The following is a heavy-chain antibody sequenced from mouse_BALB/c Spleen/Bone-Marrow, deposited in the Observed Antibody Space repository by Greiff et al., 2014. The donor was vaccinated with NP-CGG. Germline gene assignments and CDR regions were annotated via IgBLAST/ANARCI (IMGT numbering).Heavy chain of an antibody. CDR1: GYTFSSYW. Sequence: LVESGAELMKPGASVKISCGTSGYTFSSYWIEWVKQRPGHGLEWIGEILPGSGSTNSNEKFKGKATFTADTSSNTAYMQLSSLTSEDSAVYYCARELGLRLAYWGQGTLVTVSA. D-gene: IGHD3-1*01. J-gene: IGHJ3*01. CDR2: ILPGSGST. V-gene: IGHV1-9*01. CDR3: ARELGLRLAY.